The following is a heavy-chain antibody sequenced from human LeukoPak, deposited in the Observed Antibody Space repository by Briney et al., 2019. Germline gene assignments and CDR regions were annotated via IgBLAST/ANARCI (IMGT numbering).Heavy chain of an antibody. D-gene: IGHD1-26*01. V-gene: IGHV4-59*01. Sequence: SQTLSLTCTVSGGSISSYYWSWIRQPPGKGLEWIGYIYYSGSTNYNPSLKSRVTTSVDTSKNQFSLRLSSVTAADTAVYYCAGDLRGSYVFDYWGQGTLVTVSS. CDR3: AGDLRGSYVFDY. CDR1: GGSISSYY. CDR2: IYYSGST. J-gene: IGHJ4*02.